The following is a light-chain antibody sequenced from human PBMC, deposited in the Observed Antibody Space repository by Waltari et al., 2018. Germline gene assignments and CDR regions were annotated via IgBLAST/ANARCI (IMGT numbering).Light chain of an antibody. V-gene: IGKV4-1*01. J-gene: IGKJ4*01. CDR2: WAS. CDR3: QQYYGTPCT. CDR1: QSVLYSSNNKNY. Sequence: DIVMTQSPDSLAVSLGERATIHCKSSQSVLYSSNNKNYLAWYQQKPGQPPKLLIYWASTRESGVPDRFSGSGSGTDFTLTISSLQAEDVAVYYCQQYYGTPCTFGGGTKVEMK.